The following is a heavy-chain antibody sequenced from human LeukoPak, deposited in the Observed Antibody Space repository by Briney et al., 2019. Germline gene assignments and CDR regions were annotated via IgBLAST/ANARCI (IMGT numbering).Heavy chain of an antibody. CDR1: GGSFSGYY. D-gene: IGHD3-9*01. CDR2: INHSGST. V-gene: IGHV4-34*01. J-gene: IGHJ5*02. Sequence: SETLSLTCAVYGGSFSGYYWSWVRQPPGKGLEWVGEINHSGSTNYNPSLKSRVTILVDTSKNQFSLKLSSVSAADRAVYYCARGDVLRYFDWLLPTEYNWFDPWGQGTLVTVSS. CDR3: ARGDVLRYFDWLLPTEYNWFDP.